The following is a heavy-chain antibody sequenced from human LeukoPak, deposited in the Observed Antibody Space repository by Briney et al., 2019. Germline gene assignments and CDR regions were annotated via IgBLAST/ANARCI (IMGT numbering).Heavy chain of an antibody. CDR2: INPSGDST. CDR3: AKLAARETGEGS. CDR1: GYTFTSNH. Sequence: GASVKVSCKASGYTFTSNHIHCVRQAPGQGLEWMGVINPSGDSTSYAQKFQGRVTMTRDTSTSTVYMELSSLRSEDTAIYYCAKLAARETGEGSWGQGTLVTVSS. D-gene: IGHD6-6*01. V-gene: IGHV1-46*01. J-gene: IGHJ5*02.